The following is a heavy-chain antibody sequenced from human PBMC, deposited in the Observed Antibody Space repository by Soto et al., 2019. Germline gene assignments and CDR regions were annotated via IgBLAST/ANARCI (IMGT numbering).Heavy chain of an antibody. Sequence: GGSLRLSCAASGFTFSSYSMNWVRQAPGKGLEWVSYISSSSSTIYYADSVKGRFTISRDNAKNSLYLQMNSLRAEDTAVYYFARTPFYYYYYMHVWGKGTTLTVTS. V-gene: IGHV3-48*01. CDR1: GFTFSSYS. J-gene: IGHJ6*03. CDR2: ISSSSSTI. CDR3: ARTPFYYYYYMHV.